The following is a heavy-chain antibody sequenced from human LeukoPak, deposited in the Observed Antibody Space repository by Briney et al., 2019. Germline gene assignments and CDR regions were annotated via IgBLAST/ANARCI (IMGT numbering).Heavy chain of an antibody. J-gene: IGHJ4*02. CDR1: GGSISSSSYY. CDR3: ARVQHRVVYYFDY. Sequence: SETLSLTCTVSGGSISSSSYYWGWIRQPPGKGLEWIGSIYYSGSTYYNPSLKSRVTISVDTSKNQFSLKLSSVTAADTAVYYCARVQHRVVYYFDYWGQGTLVTVSS. D-gene: IGHD2-15*01. CDR2: IYYSGST. V-gene: IGHV4-39*07.